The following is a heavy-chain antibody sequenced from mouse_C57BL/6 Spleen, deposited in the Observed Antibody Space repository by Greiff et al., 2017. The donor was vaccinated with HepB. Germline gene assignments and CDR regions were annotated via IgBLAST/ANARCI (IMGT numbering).Heavy chain of an antibody. CDR2: ISYDGSN. Sequence: EVKVEESGPGLVKPSQSLSLTCSVTGYSITSGYYWNWIRQFPGNKLEWMGYISYDGSNNYNPSLKNRISITRDTSKNQFFLKLNSVTTEDTATYYCARVRAHYYGSSYAMDYWGQGTSVTVSS. J-gene: IGHJ4*01. CDR1: GYSITSGYY. CDR3: ARVRAHYYGSSYAMDY. V-gene: IGHV3-6*01. D-gene: IGHD1-1*01.